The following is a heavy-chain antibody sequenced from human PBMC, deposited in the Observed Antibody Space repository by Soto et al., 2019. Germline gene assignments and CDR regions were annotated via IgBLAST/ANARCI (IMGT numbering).Heavy chain of an antibody. J-gene: IGHJ6*02. CDR1: GYSFTSYW. CDR2: IYPGDSDT. V-gene: IGHV5-51*01. Sequence: PRESLKISCKGSGYSFTSYWIGWVRQMPGKGLEWMGIIYPGDSDTRYSPSFQGQVTISADKSISTAYLQWSSLKASDTAMYYCARQAVAGHYYYYGMDVWGQGTTVTVSS. D-gene: IGHD6-19*01. CDR3: ARQAVAGHYYYYGMDV.